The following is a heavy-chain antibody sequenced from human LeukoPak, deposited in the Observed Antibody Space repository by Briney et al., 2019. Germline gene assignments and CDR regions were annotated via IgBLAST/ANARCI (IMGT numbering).Heavy chain of an antibody. CDR2: ISSSSSYI. V-gene: IGHV3-21*01. CDR1: GFTFSSYS. J-gene: IGHJ4*02. D-gene: IGHD3-22*01. CDR3: ARSRCYYDSSGGGPGLFDY. Sequence: GGSLRPSSAASGFTFSSYSMNWVRQAPGKGLEWVSSISSSSSYIYYADSVKGRFTISRDNAKNSLYLQMNSLRAEDTAVYYCARSRCYYDSSGGGPGLFDYWGQGTLVTVSS.